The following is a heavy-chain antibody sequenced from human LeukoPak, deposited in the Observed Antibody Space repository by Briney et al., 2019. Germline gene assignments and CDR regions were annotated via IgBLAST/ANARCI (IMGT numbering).Heavy chain of an antibody. V-gene: IGHV3-7*01. CDR3: VRDNLENQWLERSY. D-gene: IGHD6-19*01. Sequence: GGSLRLSCAASGFTFSSYWMSWVRQAPGKGLEWVANIKQDGSEKYYVDSVKGRFTISRDNAKNSLYLQMNSLRAEDTAIYYCVRDNLENQWLERSYWGQGTLVTVSS. J-gene: IGHJ4*02. CDR2: IKQDGSEK. CDR1: GFTFSSYW.